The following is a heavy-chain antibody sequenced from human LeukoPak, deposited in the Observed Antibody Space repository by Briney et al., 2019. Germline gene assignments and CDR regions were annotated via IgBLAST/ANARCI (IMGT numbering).Heavy chain of an antibody. J-gene: IGHJ4*02. V-gene: IGHV1-18*01. Sequence: ASVKVSCKASGYTFTSYGISWVRQAPGQGLEWMGWISAYNGNTNYAQKLQGRVTMTTDTSTSTAYMELRSLRSDDTAVYYCARAQRYYGSGSPFDYWGQGTLVTVSS. CDR1: GYTFTSYG. CDR2: ISAYNGNT. CDR3: ARAQRYYGSGSPFDY. D-gene: IGHD3-10*01.